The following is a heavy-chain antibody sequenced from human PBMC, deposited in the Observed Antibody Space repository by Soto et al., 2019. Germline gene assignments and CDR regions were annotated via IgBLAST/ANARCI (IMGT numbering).Heavy chain of an antibody. D-gene: IGHD2-15*01. V-gene: IGHV4-34*01. J-gene: IGHJ6*02. CDR2: INHSGST. CDR3: ARVTGRCSYGMDV. Sequence: QVQLQQWGAGLLKPSETLSLTCAVSGGSFSAYYWSWIRQPPGKGLERIWEINHSGSTNYNPSLKRSVPISVDTSKNQFSLQLSSVTPADTAVYYGARVTGRCSYGMDVWGQGTTVTVSS. CDR1: GGSFSAYY.